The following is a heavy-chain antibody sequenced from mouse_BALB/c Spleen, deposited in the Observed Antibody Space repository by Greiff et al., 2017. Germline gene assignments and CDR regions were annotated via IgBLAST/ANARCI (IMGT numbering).Heavy chain of an antibody. CDR1: GFNIKDYY. Sequence: EVQLHQSGAELVRPGALVKLSCKASGFNIKDYYMHWVKQRPEQGLEWIGWIDPENGNTIYDPKFQGKASITADTSSNTAYLQLSSLTSEDTAVYYCARWLLNYAMDYWGQGTSVTVSS. V-gene: IGHV14-1*02. J-gene: IGHJ4*01. CDR3: ARWLLNYAMDY. CDR2: IDPENGNT. D-gene: IGHD2-3*01.